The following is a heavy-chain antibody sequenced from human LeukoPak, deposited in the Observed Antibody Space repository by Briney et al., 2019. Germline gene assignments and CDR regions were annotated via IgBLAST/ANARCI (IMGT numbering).Heavy chain of an antibody. CDR1: GFTVSSNY. Sequence: GGSLRLSCAASGFTVSSNYMSWVRQAPGKGLEWVSVIYSGGSTYYADSVKGRFTISRHNSKNTLYLQMNSLRAEDTAVYYCAIVYYTPYYYYGMDVWGQGTTVTVSS. D-gene: IGHD3-3*01. V-gene: IGHV3-53*04. CDR2: IYSGGST. J-gene: IGHJ6*02. CDR3: AIVYYTPYYYYGMDV.